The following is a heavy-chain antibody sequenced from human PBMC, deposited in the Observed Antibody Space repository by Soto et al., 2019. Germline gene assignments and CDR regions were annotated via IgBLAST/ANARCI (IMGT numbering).Heavy chain of an antibody. CDR3: ARELVPIAAAGTWGAFDI. D-gene: IGHD6-13*01. V-gene: IGHV1-18*01. Sequence: ASVKVSCKASGYTFTSYGISWVRQAPGQGLEWMGWISAYNGNTNYAQKLQGRVTMTTDTSTSTAYMELRSLRSDDTAVYYCARELVPIAAAGTWGAFDIWGQGTMVTVS. CDR1: GYTFTSYG. J-gene: IGHJ3*02. CDR2: ISAYNGNT.